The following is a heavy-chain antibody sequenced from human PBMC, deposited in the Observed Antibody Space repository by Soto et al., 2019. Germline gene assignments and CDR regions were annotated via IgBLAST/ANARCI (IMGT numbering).Heavy chain of an antibody. Sequence: PGGSLRLSCAASGFTFSSYAMHWVRQAPGKGLEWVAVISYDGSNKYYADSVKGRFTISRDNSKNTLYLQMNSLRAEDTAVYYCASLYYDFWSGYSQQSHDAFDIWGQGTMVTVSS. V-gene: IGHV3-30-3*01. CDR2: ISYDGSNK. CDR1: GFTFSSYA. D-gene: IGHD3-3*01. CDR3: ASLYYDFWSGYSQQSHDAFDI. J-gene: IGHJ3*02.